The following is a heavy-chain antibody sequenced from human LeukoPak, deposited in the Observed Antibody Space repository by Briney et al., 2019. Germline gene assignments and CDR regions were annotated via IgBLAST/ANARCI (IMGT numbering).Heavy chain of an antibody. CDR2: IYSGGST. Sequence: GGSLRLSCAASGFTVSSNYMSWVRQAPGKGLGWVSVIYSGGSTYYADSVKGRFTISRDNSKNTLYLQMNSLRAEDTAVYYCARLRFGPDDAFDIWGQGTMVTVSS. V-gene: IGHV3-53*01. D-gene: IGHD3-10*01. CDR1: GFTVSSNY. CDR3: ARLRFGPDDAFDI. J-gene: IGHJ3*02.